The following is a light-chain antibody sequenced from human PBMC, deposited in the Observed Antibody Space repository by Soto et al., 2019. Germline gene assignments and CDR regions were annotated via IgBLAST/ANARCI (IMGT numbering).Light chain of an antibody. CDR1: QSISSY. J-gene: IGKJ4*01. CDR2: AAS. CDR3: QQSYSTPRT. V-gene: IGKV1-39*01. Sequence: SPSSLSASVGDRVTITCRASQSISSYLNWYQQKPGKAPKLLIYAASSLQSGVPSRFSGSGSGTDFTLTISSLQPEDFATYYCQQSYSTPRTFGGGTKVDIK.